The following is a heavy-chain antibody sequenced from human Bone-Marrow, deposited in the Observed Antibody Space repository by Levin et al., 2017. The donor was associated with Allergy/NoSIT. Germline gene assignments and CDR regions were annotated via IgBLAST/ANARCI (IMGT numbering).Heavy chain of an antibody. V-gene: IGHV3-73*01. D-gene: IGHD4-17*01. J-gene: IGHJ3*01. CDR3: ARVYGDYGDAFDL. CDR1: GFTFSGSA. Sequence: GGSLRLSCAASGFTFSGSAVHWARQASGKGLEWVGRIRNKANTYATEYAASVKGRFSISRDDSKNTAYLQMNSLKTEDTAVYYCARVYGDYGDAFDLWGQGTMVIVSS. CDR2: IRNKANTYAT.